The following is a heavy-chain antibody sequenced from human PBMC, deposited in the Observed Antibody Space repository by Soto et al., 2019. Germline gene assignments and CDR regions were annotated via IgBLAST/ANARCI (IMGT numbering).Heavy chain of an antibody. Sequence: ASVKVSCKASGYSFITSYYMHWVRQAPGQGLEWMGIINPTGSMTKYSQRFQGRLTMTRDTSTSTDYKELTTLTSEDTAVYFCARDTGYDHDAFDIWGQGTMVTVSS. CDR1: GYSFITSYY. V-gene: IGHV1-46*01. D-gene: IGHD5-12*01. CDR2: INPTGSMT. CDR3: ARDTGYDHDAFDI. J-gene: IGHJ3*02.